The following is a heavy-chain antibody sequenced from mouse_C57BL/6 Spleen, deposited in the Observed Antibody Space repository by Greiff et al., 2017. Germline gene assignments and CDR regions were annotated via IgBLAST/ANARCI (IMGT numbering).Heavy chain of an antibody. J-gene: IGHJ2*01. CDR3: ARYYSNPFDY. CDR2: IYPGDGDT. D-gene: IGHD2-5*01. CDR1: GYAFSSSW. V-gene: IGHV1-82*01. Sequence: QVQLKQSGPELVKPGASVKISCKASGYAFSSSWMNWVKQRPGKGLEWIGRIYPGDGDTNYNGKFKGKATLTADKSSSTAYMQLSSLTSEDSAVYFCARYYSNPFDYWGQGTTLTVSS.